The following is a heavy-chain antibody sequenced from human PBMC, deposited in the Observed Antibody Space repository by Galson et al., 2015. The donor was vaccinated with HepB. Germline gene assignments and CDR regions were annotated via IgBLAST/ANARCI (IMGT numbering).Heavy chain of an antibody. D-gene: IGHD5-12*01. V-gene: IGHV3-64D*06. J-gene: IGHJ4*02. CDR1: GFTFSSYA. Sequence: SLRLSCAASGFTFSSYAMHWVRQAPGKGLEYVSAISSNRGSTYYADSVKGRFTISRDNSKNTLYLQMSSLRAGDTAVYYCVKVDPALASWLQFDYWGQGTLVTVSS. CDR3: VKVDPALASWLQFDY. CDR2: ISSNRGST.